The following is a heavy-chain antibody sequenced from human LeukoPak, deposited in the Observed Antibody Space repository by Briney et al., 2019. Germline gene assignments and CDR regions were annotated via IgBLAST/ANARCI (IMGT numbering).Heavy chain of an antibody. CDR3: ARAQGNGLIDF. CDR2: IYYSGNT. J-gene: IGHJ4*02. D-gene: IGHD3/OR15-3a*01. Sequence: PSETLSLTCTVSGDSISGSKKYWGWVRQPPGKGLEWIGSIYYSGNTYYNPSLKSRVTISLDTSRNQFSLRLSSVTAADTADYYCARAQGNGLIDFWGQGTLVTVSS. V-gene: IGHV4-39*01. CDR1: GDSISGSKKY.